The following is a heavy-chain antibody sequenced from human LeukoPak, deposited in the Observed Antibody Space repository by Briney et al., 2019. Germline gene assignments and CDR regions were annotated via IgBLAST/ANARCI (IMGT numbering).Heavy chain of an antibody. CDR1: GFTFSSYG. Sequence: GGSLRLSCAASGFTFSSYGMHWVRQAPGKGLEWVAVISYDGSNKYYADSVKGRFTISRDNSENTLYLQMNSLRAEDTAVYYCAKELLAGTVDYWGQGALVTVSS. J-gene: IGHJ4*02. CDR2: ISYDGSNK. V-gene: IGHV3-30*18. CDR3: AKELLAGTVDY. D-gene: IGHD6-19*01.